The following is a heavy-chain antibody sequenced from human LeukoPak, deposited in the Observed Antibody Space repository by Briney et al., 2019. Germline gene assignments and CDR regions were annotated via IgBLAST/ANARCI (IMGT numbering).Heavy chain of an antibody. D-gene: IGHD6-13*01. Sequence: SETLSLTCTVSGGSISSYYWSWIRQPAGKGLEWIGRICTSGSTNYNPSLKSRVTMSVDTSKNQFSLKLSSVTAADTAVYYCARETAAAGSPYYYYGMDVWGQGTTVTVSS. CDR1: GGSISSYY. CDR2: ICTSGST. V-gene: IGHV4-4*07. J-gene: IGHJ6*02. CDR3: ARETAAAGSPYYYYGMDV.